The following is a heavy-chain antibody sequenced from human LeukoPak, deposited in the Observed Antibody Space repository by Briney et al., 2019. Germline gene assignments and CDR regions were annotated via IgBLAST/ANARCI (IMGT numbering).Heavy chain of an antibody. CDR1: GGSFSGYY. D-gene: IGHD2-2*01. V-gene: IGHV4-34*01. CDR2: INHSGST. Sequence: SETLSLTCAVYGGSFSGYYWSWVRQPPGKGLEWIGEINHSGSTSYNPSLKSRVTISVDTSKNQFSLKLSSVTAADTAVYYCASMRKGVVPAAADYWGQGTLVTVSS. CDR3: ASMRKGVVPAAADY. J-gene: IGHJ4*02.